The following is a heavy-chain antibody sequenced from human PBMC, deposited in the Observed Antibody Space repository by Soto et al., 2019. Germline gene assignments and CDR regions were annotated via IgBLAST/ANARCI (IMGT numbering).Heavy chain of an antibody. CDR2: ISPDGRST. Sequence: EVQLVESGGGLVQPGGSLRLSCAASGFTISSYWMLWVRQAPGMGLVWVSRISPDGRSTSYADSMKGRFTTSRNNAKNTLYLQMNSLGAQDTAVYYCANFGGITPYNKIAGAFDIWGQGTIVTVSS. D-gene: IGHD3-16*01. J-gene: IGHJ3*02. CDR1: GFTISSYW. V-gene: IGHV3-74*01. CDR3: ANFGGITPYNKIAGAFDI.